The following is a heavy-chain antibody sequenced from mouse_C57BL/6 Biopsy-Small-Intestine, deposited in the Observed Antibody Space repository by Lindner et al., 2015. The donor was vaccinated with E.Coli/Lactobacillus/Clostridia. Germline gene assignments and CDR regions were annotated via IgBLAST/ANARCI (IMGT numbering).Heavy chain of an antibody. V-gene: IGHV1-85*01. CDR3: ARWGLNWHFFDY. J-gene: IGHJ2*01. Sequence: VQLQESGPELAKPGASVKLSCKASGYTFTNYDINWVIQRPGQGLEWIGWTYPGDDSTKYNEKFKDKATLTVDTSSSTAYMELHSLTSEDSAVYFCARWGLNWHFFDYWGQGTTLTVSS. CDR1: GYTFTNYD. D-gene: IGHD4-1*02. CDR2: TYPGDDST.